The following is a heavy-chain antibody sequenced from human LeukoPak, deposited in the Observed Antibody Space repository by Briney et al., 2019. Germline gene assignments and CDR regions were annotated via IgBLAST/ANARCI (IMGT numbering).Heavy chain of an antibody. D-gene: IGHD3-22*01. Sequence: GGSLRLSCAASGFTFSSYAMIWVRQAPGKGLECVSAISGSGLSTFYADSMKGRPTISRDNSKNMLYLQINSLRAEDTAVYFCARSRGFRARDDSWGQGTLVTVSS. CDR3: ARSRGFRARDDS. CDR2: ISGSGLST. V-gene: IGHV3-23*01. CDR1: GFTFSSYA. J-gene: IGHJ5*01.